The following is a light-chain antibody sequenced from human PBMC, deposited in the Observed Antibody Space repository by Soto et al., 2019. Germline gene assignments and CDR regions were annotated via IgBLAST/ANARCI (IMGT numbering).Light chain of an antibody. Sequence: VMTQSPDSLAVSLGERAAINCKSSQTLLFTSNDKNSLAWYQQKPGQPPKLLIYWASTRASGAPDRFSGSVSGTDFTHTINSLQAEDVAVYYCQQYHTTPNTFGQGTKVEIK. V-gene: IGKV4-1*01. CDR3: QQYHTTPNT. CDR2: WAS. J-gene: IGKJ2*01. CDR1: QTLLFTSNDKNS.